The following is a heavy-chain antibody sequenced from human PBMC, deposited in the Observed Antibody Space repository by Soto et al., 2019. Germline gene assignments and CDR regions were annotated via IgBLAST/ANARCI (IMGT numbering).Heavy chain of an antibody. Sequence: QVQLVQSGAEVKKLGSSVKVSCKASGGTFSTYDICWVRQAPGQGLEWMGGIIPLFGTANYAQKFQGRVTIIADESTRTAYMELKRLRSEDTAVYYCAINEGTDGYKFAYWGQGTLVTVSS. CDR2: IIPLFGTA. J-gene: IGHJ4*02. CDR1: GGTFSTYD. V-gene: IGHV1-69*01. D-gene: IGHD5-12*01. CDR3: AINEGTDGYKFAY.